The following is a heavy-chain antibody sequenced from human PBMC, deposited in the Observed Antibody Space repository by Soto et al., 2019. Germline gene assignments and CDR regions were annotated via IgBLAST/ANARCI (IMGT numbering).Heavy chain of an antibody. Sequence: SQTLSLTCAISGDSVSSNSAAWNWIRQSPSRGLEWLGRTYYRSKWYNDYAVSVKSRITINPDTSKNQFSLQLSPVTAADTAVYYCAREPRLLIWFGELHDWGRGTLVTVSS. D-gene: IGHD3-10*01. CDR1: GDSVSSNSAA. J-gene: IGHJ4*02. V-gene: IGHV6-1*01. CDR2: TYYRSKWYN. CDR3: AREPRLLIWFGELHD.